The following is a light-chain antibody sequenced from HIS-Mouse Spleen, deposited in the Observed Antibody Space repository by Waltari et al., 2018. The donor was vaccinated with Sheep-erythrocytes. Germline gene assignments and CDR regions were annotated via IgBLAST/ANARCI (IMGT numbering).Light chain of an antibody. V-gene: IGKV1-39*01. J-gene: IGKJ4*01. CDR2: AAS. CDR1: QSISSY. CDR3: QQYDNLLT. Sequence: DIQMTQSPSSLSASVGDRVTITYRASQSISSYLNWYQQKPGKAPKLLIYAASSLQSGVPSRFSGSGSGTDFTLTISSLQPEDFATYYCQQYDNLLTFGGGTKVEIK.